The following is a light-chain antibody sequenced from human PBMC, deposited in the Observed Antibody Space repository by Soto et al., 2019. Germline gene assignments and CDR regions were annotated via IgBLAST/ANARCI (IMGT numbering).Light chain of an antibody. V-gene: IGKV1-39*01. Sequence: DLQMTQSPSSLSASVGDRVTITCRASRSISTYLNWYQHKPGKAPNLLIYAASSLQSGVPSRFSGSVSGTDFTLTISSLQPEDFATYYCQQSYSTPIFTFGPGTKVDIK. CDR2: AAS. CDR3: QQSYSTPIFT. CDR1: RSISTY. J-gene: IGKJ3*01.